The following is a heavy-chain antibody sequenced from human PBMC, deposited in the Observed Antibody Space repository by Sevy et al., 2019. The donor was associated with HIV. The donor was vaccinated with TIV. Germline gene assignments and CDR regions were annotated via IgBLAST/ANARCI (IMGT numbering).Heavy chain of an antibody. CDR2: IIPIFGTA. Sequence: ASVKVSCKASGGTFSSYAISWVRQAPGQGLEWMGGIIPIFGTANYAQKFQGRVTITADESTSTAYMELCSLRSEDTAVYYCARDRPGEYSSGWYKGAWFDPWGQGTLVTVSS. J-gene: IGHJ5*02. D-gene: IGHD6-19*01. CDR1: GGTFSSYA. V-gene: IGHV1-69*13. CDR3: ARDRPGEYSSGWYKGAWFDP.